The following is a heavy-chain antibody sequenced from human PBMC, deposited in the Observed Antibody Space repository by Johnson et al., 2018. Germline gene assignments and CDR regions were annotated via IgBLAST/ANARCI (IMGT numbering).Heavy chain of an antibody. CDR2: ISYDGSNK. V-gene: IGHV3-30*03. D-gene: IGHD3-10*01. CDR1: GFTFSSYG. Sequence: VQLVESGGGVVQPGRSLRLSCAASGFTFSSYGMHWVRQAPGKGLEWVAVISYDGSNKYYADSVKGRFTISRDNSKNTLYLQMNSLRAEDTAGYYCARDGITLGAFDIWGQGTMVTVSS. J-gene: IGHJ3*02. CDR3: ARDGITLGAFDI.